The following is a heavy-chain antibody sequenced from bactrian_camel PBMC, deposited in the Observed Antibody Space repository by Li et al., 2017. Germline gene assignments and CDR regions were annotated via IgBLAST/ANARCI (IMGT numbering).Heavy chain of an antibody. D-gene: IGHD3*01. J-gene: IGHJ4*01. Sequence: HVQLVESGGGSAQAGGSLTLSCATSRYTYNHYCMACFRQGPGNQREEVAQILTGTERTYYADSVQGRFTISRDNAKEMLYLQMNNLKPEDTAMYFCVASCYPCEVDDSENEYRWWGQGTQVTVS. CDR1: RYTYNHYC. CDR3: VASCYPCEVDDSENEYRW. V-gene: IGHV3S54*01. CDR2: ILTGTERT.